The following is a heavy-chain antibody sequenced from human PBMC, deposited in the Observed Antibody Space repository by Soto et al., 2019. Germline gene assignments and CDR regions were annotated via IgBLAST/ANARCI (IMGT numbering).Heavy chain of an antibody. CDR3: ARDKITGLFDY. Sequence: QVQLQQWGAGLLQPSETLSLTCAVSGGSFSGYYWTWIRQPPGTGLEWIGEINHSGSTNYNPSLKSRVTISVDTSKNQFSLKLTSVTAADTAVYYCARDKITGLFDYWGQGTLVTVSS. V-gene: IGHV4-34*01. J-gene: IGHJ4*02. CDR2: INHSGST. D-gene: IGHD2-8*02. CDR1: GGSFSGYY.